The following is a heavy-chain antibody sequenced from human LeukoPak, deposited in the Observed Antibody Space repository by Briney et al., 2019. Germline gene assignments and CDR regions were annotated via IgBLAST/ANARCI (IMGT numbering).Heavy chain of an antibody. J-gene: IGHJ4*02. D-gene: IGHD3-3*01. CDR1: GGTFSSYA. CDR3: ASMEWDPVTSEKGVDY. CDR2: IIPILGIA. V-gene: IGHV1-69*04. Sequence: ASVKVSCKASGGTFSSYAISWVRQAPGQGLEWMGRIIPILGIANYAQKSQGRVTITADKSTSTAYMELSSLRSEDTAVYYCASMEWDPVTSEKGVDYWGQGTLVTVSS.